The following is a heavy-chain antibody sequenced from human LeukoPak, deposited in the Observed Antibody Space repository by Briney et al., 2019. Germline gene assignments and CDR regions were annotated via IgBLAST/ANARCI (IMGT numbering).Heavy chain of an antibody. CDR3: AREGSDYYGSGSYYRSYYYYMDV. D-gene: IGHD3-10*01. Sequence: SETLSLTCTVSGGSISIYYWSGIRQPAGKGLEWVGRIYTSGSTNYNPSLKSRVTMSLDTSKNQFSMKLSSVTAADTAVYYCAREGSDYYGSGSYYRSYYYYMDVWGKGTTVTISS. V-gene: IGHV4-4*07. J-gene: IGHJ6*03. CDR1: GGSISIYY. CDR2: IYTSGST.